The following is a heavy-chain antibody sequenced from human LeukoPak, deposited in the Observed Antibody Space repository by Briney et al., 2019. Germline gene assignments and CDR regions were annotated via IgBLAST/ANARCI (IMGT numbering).Heavy chain of an antibody. CDR3: ARHPARYYMDV. Sequence: SQTLSLTCTVSGGSISSGSYYWSWIRQPAGKGLEWIGYIYYSGSTNYNPSLKSRVTISVDTSKNQFSLKLSSVTAADTAVYYCARHPARYYMDVWGKGTTVTVSS. CDR2: IYYSGST. V-gene: IGHV4-61*10. J-gene: IGHJ6*03. CDR1: GGSISSGSYY. D-gene: IGHD6-6*01.